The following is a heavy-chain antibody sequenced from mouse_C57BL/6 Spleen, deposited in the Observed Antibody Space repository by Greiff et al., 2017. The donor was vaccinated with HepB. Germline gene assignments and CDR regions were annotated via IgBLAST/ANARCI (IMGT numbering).Heavy chain of an antibody. J-gene: IGHJ2*01. CDR2: IYPGDGDT. CDR1: GYAFSSSW. Sequence: QVQLKESGPELVKPGASVKISCKASGYAFSSSWMNWVKQRPGKGLEWIGRIYPGDGDTNYNGKFKGKATLTADKSSSTAYMQLSSLTSEDSAVYFCASFYDYEDYWGQGTTLTVAS. V-gene: IGHV1-82*01. D-gene: IGHD2-4*01. CDR3: ASFYDYEDY.